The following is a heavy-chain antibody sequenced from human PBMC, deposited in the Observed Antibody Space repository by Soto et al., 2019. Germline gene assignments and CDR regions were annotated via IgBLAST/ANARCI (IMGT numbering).Heavy chain of an antibody. CDR1: GGSISSGDYS. V-gene: IGHV4-30-2*01. J-gene: IGHJ5*02. CDR3: ARGLPCGGEGCGNWFDL. CDR2: ISDGGST. D-gene: IGHD2-21*01. Sequence: ASETLSLTCAVSGGSISSGDYSWNWIRQPPGKGLEWIGYISDGGSTYYNPSLKSRVTISVDRSKNQFSLKLSSVTAADTAVYFCARGLPCGGEGCGNWFDLWGQGTLVTVSS.